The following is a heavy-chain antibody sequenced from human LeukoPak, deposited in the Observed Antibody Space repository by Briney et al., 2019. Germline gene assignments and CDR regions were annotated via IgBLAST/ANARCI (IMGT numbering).Heavy chain of an antibody. J-gene: IGHJ2*01. Sequence: GRSLRLSCAASGFTFSSYGMHWVRQAPGKGLEWVAVISYDGSNKYYADSVKGRFTISRDNSKNTLYLQMNSLRAEDTAVYYCASPMVWGTARYYVDLWGRGTLVTVSS. V-gene: IGHV3-30*03. CDR3: ASPMVWGTARYYVDL. D-gene: IGHD3-10*01. CDR1: GFTFSSYG. CDR2: ISYDGSNK.